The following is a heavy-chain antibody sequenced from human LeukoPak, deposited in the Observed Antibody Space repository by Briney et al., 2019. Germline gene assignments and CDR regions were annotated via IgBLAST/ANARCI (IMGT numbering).Heavy chain of an antibody. Sequence: GESLRLSCAASGFTFSSYAMSWVRQAPGKGLEWVSAISGSGGSTYYADSVKGRFTISRDNSKNTLCLQMNSLRAEDTAVYYCANEGTRVTTPGDYFDYWGQGTLVTVSS. J-gene: IGHJ4*02. CDR2: ISGSGGST. V-gene: IGHV3-23*01. CDR1: GFTFSSYA. CDR3: ANEGTRVTTPGDYFDY. D-gene: IGHD3-10*01.